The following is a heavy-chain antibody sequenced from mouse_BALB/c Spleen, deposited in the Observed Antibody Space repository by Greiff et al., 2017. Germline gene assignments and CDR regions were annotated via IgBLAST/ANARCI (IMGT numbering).Heavy chain of an antibody. Sequence: EVHLVESGGGLVKPGGSLKLPCAASGFTFSSYTMSWVRQTPEKRLEWVATISSGGSYTYYPDSVKGRFTISRDNAKNTLYLQMSSLKSEDTAMYYCTRDRVTTDFDYWGQGTTLTVSS. J-gene: IGHJ2*01. CDR3: TRDRVTTDFDY. CDR1: GFTFSSYT. V-gene: IGHV5-6-4*01. D-gene: IGHD1-1*01. CDR2: ISSGGSYT.